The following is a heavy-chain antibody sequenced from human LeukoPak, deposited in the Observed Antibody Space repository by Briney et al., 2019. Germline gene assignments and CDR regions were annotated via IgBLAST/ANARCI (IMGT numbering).Heavy chain of an antibody. CDR2: IYYSGST. CDR1: GGSIGSSSYY. V-gene: IGHV4-39*01. D-gene: IGHD3-22*01. CDR3: AGHCYDSSGYGAFDI. Sequence: SETLSLTCTVSGGSIGSSSYYWGWIRQPPGKGLEWIGSIYYSGSTYYNPSLKSRVTISVDTSKNQFSLKLSSVTAAGTAVYYCAGHCYDSSGYGAFDIWGQGTMVTVSS. J-gene: IGHJ3*02.